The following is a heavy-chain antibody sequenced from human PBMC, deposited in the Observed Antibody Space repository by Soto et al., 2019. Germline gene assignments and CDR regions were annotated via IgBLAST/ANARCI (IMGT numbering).Heavy chain of an antibody. CDR2: IDLDIGDT. CDR3: ALEPTGTAGFDY. D-gene: IGHD2-21*02. CDR1: GHTFTGHH. V-gene: IGHV1-2*02. J-gene: IGHJ4*02. Sequence: QVQMVQSGAEVKKPGASVKVSCKASGHTFTGHHMHWVRQAPGQGLEWMGLIDLDIGDTKYAQKLQGRVTSTSDTSITTAYMEPRGLRSDDTAVYYCALEPTGTAGFDYWGQGALVTVSS.